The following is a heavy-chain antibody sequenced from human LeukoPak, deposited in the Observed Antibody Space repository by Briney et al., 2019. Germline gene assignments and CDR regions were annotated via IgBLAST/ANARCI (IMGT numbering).Heavy chain of an antibody. D-gene: IGHD3-22*01. CDR1: GGSISSGGYY. CDR2: IYYSGST. V-gene: IGHV4-31*03. J-gene: IGHJ4*02. Sequence: SETLSLTCTVSGGSISSGGYYWSWIRRHPGKGLEWFGYIYYSGSTYYNPSLKSRVTISVDTSKNQFSLKLRSVTAADTAVYYCAGGPHYYDSSGFVSDYWGQGTLVTVSS. CDR3: AGGPHYYDSSGFVSDY.